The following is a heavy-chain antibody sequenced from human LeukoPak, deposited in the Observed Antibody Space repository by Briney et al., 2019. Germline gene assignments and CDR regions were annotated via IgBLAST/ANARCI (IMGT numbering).Heavy chain of an antibody. J-gene: IGHJ4*02. CDR2: ISAYNGNT. CDR3: ARDFGEHYYDSSGSIDY. V-gene: IGHV1-18*01. CDR1: GGTFSSYG. D-gene: IGHD3-22*01. Sequence: ASVKVSCKASGGTFSSYGISWVRQAPGQGLEWMGWISAYNGNTNYAQKLQGRVTMTTDTSTSTAYMELRSLRSDDTAVYYCARDFGEHYYDSSGSIDYWGQGTLVTVSS.